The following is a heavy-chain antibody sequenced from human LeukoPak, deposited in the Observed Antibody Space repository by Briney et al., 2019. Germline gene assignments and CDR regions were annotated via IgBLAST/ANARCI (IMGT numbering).Heavy chain of an antibody. J-gene: IGHJ5*02. D-gene: IGHD3-3*01. CDR2: INPNSGGT. CDR3: ARGPLQYYDFWSGYYSNNWFDP. Sequence: ASVKVSCKASGYTFTGYYMHWVRQAPGQGLEWMGWINPNSGGTNYAQKFQGRVTITRNTSISTAYMELSSLRSEDTAVYYCARGPLQYYDFWSGYYSNNWFDPWGQGTLVTVSS. CDR1: GYTFTGYY. V-gene: IGHV1-2*02.